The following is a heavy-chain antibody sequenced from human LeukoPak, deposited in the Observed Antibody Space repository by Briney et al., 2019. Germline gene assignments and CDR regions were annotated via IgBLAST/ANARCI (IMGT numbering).Heavy chain of an antibody. CDR2: IRSKPYGGTT. CDR1: GFTFGDYA. D-gene: IGHD3-22*01. V-gene: IGHV3-49*03. J-gene: IGHJ4*02. Sequence: PGQSLRLSCTGSGFTFGDYAMSWFRQAPGKGLEWVGFIRSKPYGGTTEYAASVKGRFTISRDDSKNIAYLQMNSLKTEDTAVFYCTRTGDYYDSSTYYYGLDYWGQGTLVTVSS. CDR3: TRTGDYYDSSTYYYGLDY.